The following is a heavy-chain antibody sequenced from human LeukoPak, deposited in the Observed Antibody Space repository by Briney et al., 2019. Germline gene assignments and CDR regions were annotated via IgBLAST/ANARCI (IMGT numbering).Heavy chain of an antibody. CDR3: ARSRPVVPAANNWFDP. Sequence: ASVKVSCKASGYTFSSYGISWVRQAPGQGLEWMGWISAYNGNTNYAQKLQGRVTMTTDTSTSTAYMELRSLRSDDTAVYYCARSRPVVPAANNWFDPWGQGTLVTVSS. CDR2: ISAYNGNT. D-gene: IGHD2-2*01. V-gene: IGHV1-18*01. CDR1: GYTFSSYG. J-gene: IGHJ5*02.